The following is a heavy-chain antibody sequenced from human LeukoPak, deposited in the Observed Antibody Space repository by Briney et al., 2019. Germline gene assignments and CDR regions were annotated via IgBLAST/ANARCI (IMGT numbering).Heavy chain of an antibody. CDR1: GFTFSSYG. J-gene: IGHJ1*01. V-gene: IGHV3-33*01. D-gene: IGHD3-22*01. CDR2: IWYDGSNK. CDR3: ARDTYEYYYDSSGYGYFQH. Sequence: GGSLRLSCAASGFTFSSYGKHWVRQAPGKGLEWVAVIWYDGSNKYYADSVKGRFTISRDNSKNTLYLQMNSLRAEDTAVYYCARDTYEYYYDSSGYGYFQHWGQGTLVTVSS.